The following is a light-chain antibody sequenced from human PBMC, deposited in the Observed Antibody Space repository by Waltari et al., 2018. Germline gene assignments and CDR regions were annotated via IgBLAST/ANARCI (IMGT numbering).Light chain of an antibody. CDR3: CSYAGSYTWV. CDR1: SSDVGAYNF. Sequence: QSALTQPRSVSGSPGQSVTISCTGTSSDVGAYNFVSWYQKHPGKAPKVMIYDVSKRPSGVPVRFSGSKSGNTASLTISGLQAEDEADFYCCSYAGSYTWVFGGGTKLTVL. V-gene: IGLV2-11*01. J-gene: IGLJ3*02. CDR2: DVS.